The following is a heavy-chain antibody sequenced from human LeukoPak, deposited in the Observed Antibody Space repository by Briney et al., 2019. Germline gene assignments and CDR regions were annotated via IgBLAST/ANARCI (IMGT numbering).Heavy chain of an antibody. Sequence: PGGSLRLSCAASGFTFSSYAMSWVRQAPRKGLEWVSAIIGSGGSTYYADSAKGQFTISRDNSKNTLYLQMNSLRAEDTAVYYCAKPKNYDLGFDSWGQGTMVTVSS. D-gene: IGHD3-22*01. J-gene: IGHJ3*02. CDR3: AKPKNYDLGFDS. V-gene: IGHV3-23*01. CDR1: GFTFSSYA. CDR2: IIGSGGST.